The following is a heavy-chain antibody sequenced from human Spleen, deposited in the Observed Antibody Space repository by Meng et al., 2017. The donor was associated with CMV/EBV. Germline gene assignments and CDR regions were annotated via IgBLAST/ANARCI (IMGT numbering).Heavy chain of an antibody. CDR2: SNAGNGNT. D-gene: IGHD7-27*01. V-gene: IGHV1-3*02. J-gene: IGHJ3*02. CDR3: ARDVTGADAFDI. CDR1: GYTFTSYA. Sequence: ASVKVSCKASGYTFTSYAMHWVRQAPGQRLEWMGWSNAGNGNTKYSQEFQGRVTITRDTSASTAYMELSSLRSEDTAVYYCARDVTGADAFDIWGQGTMVTVSS.